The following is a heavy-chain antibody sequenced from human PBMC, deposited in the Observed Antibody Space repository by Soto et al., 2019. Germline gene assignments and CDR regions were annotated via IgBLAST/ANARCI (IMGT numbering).Heavy chain of an antibody. CDR2: ISYDGSNK. CDR3: AKERITMIVVVALDAFDI. V-gene: IGHV3-30*18. Sequence: QVQLVESGGGVVQPGRSLRLSCAASGFTFSSYGMHWVRQAPGKGLEWVAVISYDGSNKYYADSVKGRFTISRDNSKNTLYLQMNSLIAEDTAVYYCAKERITMIVVVALDAFDIWGQGTMVTVSS. D-gene: IGHD3-22*01. J-gene: IGHJ3*02. CDR1: GFTFSSYG.